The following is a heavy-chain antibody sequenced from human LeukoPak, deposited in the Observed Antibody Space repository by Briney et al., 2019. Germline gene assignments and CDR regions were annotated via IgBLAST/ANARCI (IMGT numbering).Heavy chain of an antibody. J-gene: IGHJ4*02. Sequence: GGSLRLSCAVSGFIVSSDYMSWVRQAPGKGLEWVSVIYSGGNTYYADSVKGRFTISRDNSKNTLYLQMNSLRAEDTAVYYCAKDYYYDSSAPSGFDYWGQGTLVTVSS. CDR1: GFIVSSDY. CDR2: IYSGGNT. CDR3: AKDYYYDSSAPSGFDY. V-gene: IGHV3-53*01. D-gene: IGHD3-22*01.